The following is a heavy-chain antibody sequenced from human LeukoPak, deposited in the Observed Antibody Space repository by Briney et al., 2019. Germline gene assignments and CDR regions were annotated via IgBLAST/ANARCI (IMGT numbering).Heavy chain of an antibody. CDR2: VNPNNGLT. V-gene: IGHV1-8*01. CDR3: AGGRVSSF. Sequence: GASVKVSCKASGYSFTTLDINWVRQATGQGLEWVGWVNPNNGLTGYAQKFQGRVTLTSDTSTNTAYMELSSLSSDDTAVYYCAGGRVSSFWGQGTPVTVSS. J-gene: IGHJ4*02. CDR1: GYSFTTLD.